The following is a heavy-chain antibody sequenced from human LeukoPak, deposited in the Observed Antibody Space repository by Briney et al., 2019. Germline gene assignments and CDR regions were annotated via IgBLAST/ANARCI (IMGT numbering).Heavy chain of an antibody. CDR3: ARETTWVRGVINPLDY. V-gene: IGHV6-1*01. CDR1: GESVSSNSAA. Sequence: SQTLSLTCAISGESVSSNSAAWNCIRPSPSRGLEWLGRTYYRSNWINDYAVSVKSRMTINPDTSRNQFSLQLNSVTPEDTAVYYCARETTWVRGVINPLDYWGQGTLVTVSS. J-gene: IGHJ4*02. D-gene: IGHD3-10*01. CDR2: TYYRSNWIN.